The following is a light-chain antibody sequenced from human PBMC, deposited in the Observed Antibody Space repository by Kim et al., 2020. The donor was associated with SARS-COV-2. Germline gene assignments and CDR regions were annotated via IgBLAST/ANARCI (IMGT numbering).Light chain of an antibody. CDR1: SSNIGSHT. Sequence: QSVLTQPPSASGTPGQRVTISCSGSSSNIGSHTVNWYQQVPGTVPKLLIYSNNQRPSEVPDRFSGSKSGTSASLAISGLQSEDEADYYCAAWDDSLKGDVFGTGTKVTVL. V-gene: IGLV1-44*01. CDR3: AAWDDSLKGDV. CDR2: SNN. J-gene: IGLJ1*01.